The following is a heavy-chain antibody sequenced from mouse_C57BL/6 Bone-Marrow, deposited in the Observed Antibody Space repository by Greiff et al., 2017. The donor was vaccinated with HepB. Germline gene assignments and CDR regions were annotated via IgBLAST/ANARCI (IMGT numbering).Heavy chain of an antibody. V-gene: IGHV1-76*01. J-gene: IGHJ2*01. CDR1: GYTFTDYY. CDR3: ALYYDSFDY. Sequence: VQRVESGAELVRPGASVKLSCKASGYTFTDYYINWVKQRPGQGLEWIARIYPGSGNTYYNEKFKGKATLTAEKSSSTAYMQLSSLTSEDSAVYFCALYYDSFDYWGQGTTLTVSS. D-gene: IGHD2-4*01. CDR2: IYPGSGNT.